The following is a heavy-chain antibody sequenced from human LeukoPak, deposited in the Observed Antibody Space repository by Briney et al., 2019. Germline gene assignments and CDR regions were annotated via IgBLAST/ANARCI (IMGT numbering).Heavy chain of an antibody. CDR2: INPNSGGT. J-gene: IGHJ5*02. CDR1: GYTFTGYY. D-gene: IGHD2-15*01. V-gene: IGHV1-2*02. CDR3: ASGYCSGGSCYSEVDWFDP. Sequence: ASVKVSCKASGYTFTGYYMHWVRQAPGQGLEWIGSINPNSGGTNYAQKFQGRVTMTRDTSISTAYMELSRLRSDDTAVYYCASGYCSGGSCYSEVDWFDPWGQRTLVTVSS.